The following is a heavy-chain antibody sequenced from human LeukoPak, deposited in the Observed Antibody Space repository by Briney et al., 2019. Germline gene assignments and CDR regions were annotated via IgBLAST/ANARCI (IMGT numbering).Heavy chain of an antibody. Sequence: GGSPRLSCAASGFTFSNYDMHWVRQAPGKGLEWVAFIRYDGSNKYYPDSVKGRFTISRDNSKNTLYLQMNSLRGEDTAVYYCARPTAGFDYWGQGALVTVSS. CDR1: GFTFSNYD. CDR2: IRYDGSNK. CDR3: ARPTAGFDY. D-gene: IGHD4-11*01. J-gene: IGHJ4*02. V-gene: IGHV3-30*02.